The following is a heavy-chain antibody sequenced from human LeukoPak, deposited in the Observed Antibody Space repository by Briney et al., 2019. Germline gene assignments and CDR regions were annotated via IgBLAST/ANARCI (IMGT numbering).Heavy chain of an antibody. CDR3: ARDHPGSAYYPGDFDY. CDR1: GFTFSTYA. J-gene: IGHJ4*02. V-gene: IGHV3-30-3*01. D-gene: IGHD3-22*01. CDR2: ISYDGSNK. Sequence: GGSLRLSCAASGFTFSTYAMHWVRQAPGKGLEWVAAISYDGSNKNYADSVKGRFTISRNNSKNSLYLQMNSLRAEDTAVYYCARDHPGSAYYPGDFDYWGQGTLVTVSS.